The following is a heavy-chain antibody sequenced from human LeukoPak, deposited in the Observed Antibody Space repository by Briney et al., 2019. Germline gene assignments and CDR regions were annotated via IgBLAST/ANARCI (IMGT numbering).Heavy chain of an antibody. CDR2: INHSGST. Sequence: SETLSLTCAVYGGSFSGYYWSWIRQPPGKRLEWIGEINHSGSTNYNPSLKSRVTISVDTSKNQFSLKLSSVTAADTAVYYCARGRDSVVVPAAMDSGDYWGQGTLVTVS. J-gene: IGHJ4*02. CDR1: GGSFSGYY. CDR3: ARGRDSVVVPAAMDSGDY. V-gene: IGHV4-34*01. D-gene: IGHD2-2*01.